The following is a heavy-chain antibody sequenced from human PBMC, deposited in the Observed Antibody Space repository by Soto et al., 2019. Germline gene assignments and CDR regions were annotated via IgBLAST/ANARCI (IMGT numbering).Heavy chain of an antibody. CDR1: GFTVSSNY. D-gene: IGHD2-21*02. CDR2: IYSGGST. Sequence: EVQLVESGGGLVQPGGSLRLSCAASGFTVSSNYMSWVRQAPGKGLEWVSVIYSGGSTYHADSVKGRFTISRDNSKNTLYLQMNSLRAEDTAVYDCARDPVTGDALDVWGQGTMVTVSS. J-gene: IGHJ3*01. V-gene: IGHV3-66*01. CDR3: ARDPVTGDALDV.